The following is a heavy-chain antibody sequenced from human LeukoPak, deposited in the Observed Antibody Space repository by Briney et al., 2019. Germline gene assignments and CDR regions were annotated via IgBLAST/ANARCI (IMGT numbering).Heavy chain of an antibody. CDR1: GGTFSSYA. Sequence: WASVKVSCMASGGTFSSYAISWVRQAPGQGLEWMGGIIPIFGTANYAQKFQGRVTITADESTSTAYMELSSLRSEDTAVYYCAEAGSDAFDIWGQGTMVTVSS. V-gene: IGHV1-69*13. J-gene: IGHJ3*02. CDR2: IIPIFGTA. D-gene: IGHD6-13*01. CDR3: AEAGSDAFDI.